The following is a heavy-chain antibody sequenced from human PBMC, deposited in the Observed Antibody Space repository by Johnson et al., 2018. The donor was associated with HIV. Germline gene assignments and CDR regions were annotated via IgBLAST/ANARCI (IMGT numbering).Heavy chain of an antibody. CDR1: GFTFSSYD. D-gene: IGHD4-23*01. CDR2: IGTAGDT. V-gene: IGHV3-13*01. Sequence: EKLVESGGGVVQPGRSLRLSCAASGFTFSSYDMHWVRQATGKGLEWVSAIGTAGDTYYPGSVKGRFTISRDNSKNTLYLQMNSLRTEDTAMYYWARERGYFGNPAFDIWGQGTMVTVSS. CDR3: ARERGYFGNPAFDI. J-gene: IGHJ3*02.